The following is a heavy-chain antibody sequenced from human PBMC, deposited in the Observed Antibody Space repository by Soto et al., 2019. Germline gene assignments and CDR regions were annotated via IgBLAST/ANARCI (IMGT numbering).Heavy chain of an antibody. CDR2: INPSGGTT. V-gene: IGHV1-46*01. Sequence: QVQLVQSGAEVKKPGASVKVSCKASGYTFTTYYLHWVRQAPGQGPEWMGIINPSGGTTNYAQTFEGRVTMTRDTSFNLVYMEMSGLMSDDTAVYYCARDARGTRGFDEMDIWGQGTTVTVSS. CDR3: ARDARGTRGFDEMDI. D-gene: IGHD3-9*01. CDR1: GYTFTTYY. J-gene: IGHJ6*02.